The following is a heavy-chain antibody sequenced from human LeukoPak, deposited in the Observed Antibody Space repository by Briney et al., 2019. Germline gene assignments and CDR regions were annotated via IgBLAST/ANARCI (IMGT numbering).Heavy chain of an antibody. D-gene: IGHD1-1*01. CDR1: GGTFSSYA. V-gene: IGHV1-69*01. CDR3: AREAERDLYYFDY. CDR2: IIPIFGTA. J-gene: IGHJ4*02. Sequence: SVKVSCTASGGTFSSYAISWVRQAPGQGLEWMGGIIPIFGTANYAQKFQGRVTITAGESTSTAYMELSSLRSEDTAVYYCAREAERDLYYFDYWGQGTLVTVSS.